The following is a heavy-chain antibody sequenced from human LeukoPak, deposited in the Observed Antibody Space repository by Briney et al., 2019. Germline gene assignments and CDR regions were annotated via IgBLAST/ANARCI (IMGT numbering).Heavy chain of an antibody. V-gene: IGHV4-39*07. Sequence: PSEPLSLTCAVSGASIRSSAGYRCGWIRQPPGKGLEWIGQVSYDGRREYNPSLRSRVTISLDTSKNQFSLKMTSVTAADAAVFYCARLHPNGPDEYWGRGTLVTVSS. CDR2: VSYDGRR. CDR1: GASIRSSAGYR. D-gene: IGHD2-8*01. CDR3: ARLHPNGPDEY. J-gene: IGHJ4*02.